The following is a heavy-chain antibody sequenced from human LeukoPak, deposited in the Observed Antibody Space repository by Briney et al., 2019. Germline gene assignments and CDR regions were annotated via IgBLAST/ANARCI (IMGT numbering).Heavy chain of an antibody. Sequence: GGSLRLSCEGSGFTFGGHWMSWVRQAPGKGLEWLANIKDDGSDRFYGDSMKGRVTISRDNARNSLYLQMNSLRAEDTAVYYCARVVDTPMVLYGAFDIWGQGTMVTVSS. CDR3: ARVVDTPMVLYGAFDI. V-gene: IGHV3-7*01. CDR1: GFTFGGHW. CDR2: IKDDGSDR. D-gene: IGHD5-18*01. J-gene: IGHJ3*02.